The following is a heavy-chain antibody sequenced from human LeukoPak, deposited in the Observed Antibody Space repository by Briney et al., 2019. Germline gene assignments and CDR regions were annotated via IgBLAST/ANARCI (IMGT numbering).Heavy chain of an antibody. V-gene: IGHV4-39*07. CDR2: GFYSGST. J-gene: IGHJ6*02. Sequence: SETLSLTCTVSGGSIRSIDSYWGWIRQPPGKGLEWIGSGFYSGSTYYNPFLKSRVTISVDTSKNQFSLKLSSVTAADTAVYYCATTHLYYYGMDVWGQGTTLTVSS. D-gene: IGHD1-14*01. CDR1: GGSIRSIDSY. CDR3: ATTHLYYYGMDV.